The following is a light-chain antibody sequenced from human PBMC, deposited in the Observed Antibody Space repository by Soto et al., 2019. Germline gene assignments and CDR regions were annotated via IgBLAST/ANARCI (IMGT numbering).Light chain of an antibody. CDR3: SSYISSSTYV. CDR2: DVS. Sequence: QSALTQPASVSGSPGQSITISCTGTSSDIGRYNYASWYQQYPGKAPKFMIYDVSNRPSGVSNRFSGSKSGNTASLTISGLQAEDEADYYCSSYISSSTYVFGTGTKLTVL. CDR1: SSDIGRYNY. J-gene: IGLJ1*01. V-gene: IGLV2-14*01.